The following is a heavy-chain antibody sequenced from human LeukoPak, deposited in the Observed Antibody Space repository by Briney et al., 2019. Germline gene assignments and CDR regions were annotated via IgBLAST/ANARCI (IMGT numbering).Heavy chain of an antibody. CDR1: GFTFDDYA. CDR2: ISWNSGSI. V-gene: IGHV3-9*01. D-gene: IGHD6-19*01. Sequence: GGSLRLSCAASGFTFDDYAMHWVRQAPGKGLEWVSGISWNSGSIGYADSVKGRFTISRDNAKNSLYLQMNSLRAEDTALYYCAKDMGAVAGTGFDYWGQGTLVTVSS. CDR3: AKDMGAVAGTGFDY. J-gene: IGHJ4*02.